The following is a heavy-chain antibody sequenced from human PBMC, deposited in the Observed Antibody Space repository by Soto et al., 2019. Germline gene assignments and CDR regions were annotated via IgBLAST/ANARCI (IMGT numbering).Heavy chain of an antibody. D-gene: IGHD1-26*01. J-gene: IGHJ5*02. V-gene: IGHV3-48*02. CDR3: AREGGNLNWFDP. CDR1: GFTFSSYS. Sequence: EVQLVESGGGLVQPGGSLRLSCAASGFTFSSYSMNWVRQAPGKGLEWVSYISSSSSTIYYADYVKGRFPISRDNAKNSLYLQINSLRDEDTAVYYCAREGGNLNWFDPWGQGTLVTVSS. CDR2: ISSSSSTI.